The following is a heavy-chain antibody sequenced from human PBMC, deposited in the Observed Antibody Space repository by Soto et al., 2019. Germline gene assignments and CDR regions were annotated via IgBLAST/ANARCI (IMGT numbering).Heavy chain of an antibody. CDR3: AKDREFNY. J-gene: IGHJ4*02. CDR2: ISYDGSNK. V-gene: IGHV3-30*18. CDR1: GFTFSDHG. Sequence: PGGSLRLSCAASGFTFSDHGMHWVRQAPGKGLDWVAFISYDGSNKYYADSVKGRFTISRDNSKNTLYLQMNSLRAEDTAVYYCAKDREFNYWGQGTLVTVS.